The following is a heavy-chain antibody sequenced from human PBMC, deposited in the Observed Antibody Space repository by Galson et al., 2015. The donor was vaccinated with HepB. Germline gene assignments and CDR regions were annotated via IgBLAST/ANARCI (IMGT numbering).Heavy chain of an antibody. D-gene: IGHD6-6*01. CDR3: AKDPEQLVRLGYFDF. J-gene: IGHJ4*02. CDR2: ISASGGTT. Sequence: SLRLSCAVSGFIFSSFAMSWVRQAPGKGLEWVSSISASGGTTYYPDSVKGRFTISRDNSKNTLYLQMNGLRADDTAIYYCAKDPEQLVRLGYFDFWGQGTLVTVSS. CDR1: GFIFSSFA. V-gene: IGHV3-23*01.